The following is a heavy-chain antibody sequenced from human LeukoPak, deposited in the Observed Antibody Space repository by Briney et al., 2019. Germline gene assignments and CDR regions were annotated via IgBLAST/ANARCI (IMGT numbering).Heavy chain of an antibody. V-gene: IGHV1-2*02. D-gene: IGHD3-16*01. CDR3: TRAYEYGWFDP. J-gene: IGHJ5*02. Sequence: GASVKVSCKASGYTFSDYFMHWVRQAPGQGLEWMGWINPKTGGTTYAQKFQGRVTMTRDMSTTTAYMDLSRLRSDDTAVYYCTRAYEYGWFDPWGQGTLVIVSS. CDR2: INPKTGGT. CDR1: GYTFSDYF.